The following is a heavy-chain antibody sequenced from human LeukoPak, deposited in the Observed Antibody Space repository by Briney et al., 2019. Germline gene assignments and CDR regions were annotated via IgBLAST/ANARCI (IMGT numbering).Heavy chain of an antibody. CDR3: AKQSGADRGHLDF. J-gene: IGHJ4*02. V-gene: IGHV3-53*05. Sequence: PGGSLRLSCAASGFTVSSNYMSWVRQAPGKGLEWVSVIYSGGSTYYADSVKGRFTISRDNSKNTLYLQMNSLRAEDTAVYYCAKQSGADRGHLDFWGQGTLVTVSS. CDR2: IYSGGST. CDR1: GFTVSSNY. D-gene: IGHD1/OR15-1a*01.